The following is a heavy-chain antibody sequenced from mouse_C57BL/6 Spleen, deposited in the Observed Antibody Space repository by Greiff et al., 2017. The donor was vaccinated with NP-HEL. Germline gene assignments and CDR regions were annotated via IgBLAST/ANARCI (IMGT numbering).Heavy chain of an antibody. J-gene: IGHJ1*03. CDR2: ISSGSSTI. CDR3: AKAGTGYFDV. CDR1: GFTFSDYG. Sequence: EVKLMESGGGLVKPGGSLKLSCAASGFTFSDYGMHWVRQAPEKGLEWVAYISSGSSTIYYADTVKGRFTISRDNAKNTLFLQMTSLRSEDTARYYCAKAGTGYFDVWGTGTTVTVSS. V-gene: IGHV5-17*01. D-gene: IGHD4-1*01.